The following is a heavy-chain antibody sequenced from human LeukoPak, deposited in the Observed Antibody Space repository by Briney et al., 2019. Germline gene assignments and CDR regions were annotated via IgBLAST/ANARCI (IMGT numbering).Heavy chain of an antibody. CDR2: LNPDSGAT. CDR1: GYTFTDYY. Sequence: GAAVKASCKASGYTFTDYYMHWVRQAPGQRLEWMGWLNPDSGATNYAQKFQGRVTMTRNTSITTFYMELSGLRSDDTAVFYCVRSVRYTYGFYYFDSWGQGTM. D-gene: IGHD5-18*01. J-gene: IGHJ4*02. V-gene: IGHV1-2*02. CDR3: VRSVRYTYGFYYFDS.